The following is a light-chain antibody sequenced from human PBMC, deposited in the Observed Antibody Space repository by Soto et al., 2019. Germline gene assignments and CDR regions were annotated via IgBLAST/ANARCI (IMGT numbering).Light chain of an antibody. CDR2: GAS. Sequence: EIVMTQSPATLSVSPGESVTLSCRASLTMNNNIAWYQHKPGQAPRLLIFGASSRATGVPGRFSGSGFGTEFTLSISSLQSEDFAVYYCQQYIERPPWTFGQGTTVEMK. V-gene: IGKV3-15*01. CDR1: LTMNNN. CDR3: QQYIERPPWT. J-gene: IGKJ1*01.